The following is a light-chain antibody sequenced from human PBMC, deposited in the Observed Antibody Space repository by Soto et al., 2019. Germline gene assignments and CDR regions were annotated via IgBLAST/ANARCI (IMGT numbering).Light chain of an antibody. CDR2: GAS. J-gene: IGKJ1*01. CDR3: QQYGSSSWT. Sequence: EIVLTQSAATLTVSPGERATLSCRASQSVSSNLAWYQQKPGQAPRLLIYGASSRATGIPDRFSGSGSGTDFTLTISRLEPEDFAVYYCQQYGSSSWTFGQGTKA. CDR1: QSVSSN. V-gene: IGKV3-20*01.